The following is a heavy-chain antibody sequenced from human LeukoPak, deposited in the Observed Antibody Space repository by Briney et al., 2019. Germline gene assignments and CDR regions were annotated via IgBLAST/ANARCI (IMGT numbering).Heavy chain of an antibody. V-gene: IGHV1-46*01. J-gene: IGHJ5*02. CDR1: GYTFTSYA. D-gene: IGHD5-12*01. Sequence: ASVKVSCKASGYTFTSYAMNWVRQAPGQGLEWMGIINPSGDNTWYAQKFQGRVTMTRDMATSTDYMEVSSLGSEDTAVYYCARDNSVGDSAWWFDPWGQGTLVTVSS. CDR2: INPSGDNT. CDR3: ARDNSVGDSAWWFDP.